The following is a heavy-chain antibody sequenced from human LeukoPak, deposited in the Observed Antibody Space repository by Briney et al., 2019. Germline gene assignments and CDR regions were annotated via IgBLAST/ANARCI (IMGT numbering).Heavy chain of an antibody. CDR3: ARGRQGLNDFDY. CDR2: IISIFGTA. CDR1: GRTFSSYA. V-gene: IGHV1-69*05. J-gene: IGHJ4*02. Sequence: PSVKLSCKASGRTFSSYAISWVRQAPGQGLEWLGGIISIFGTANYAQKVQGRVTITTDETTSTAYMELSSLRSEDTAVYYCARGRQGLNDFDYWGQGALVTVSS.